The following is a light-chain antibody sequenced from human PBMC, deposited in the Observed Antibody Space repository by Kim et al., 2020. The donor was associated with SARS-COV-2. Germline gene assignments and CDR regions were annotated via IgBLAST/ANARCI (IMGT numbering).Light chain of an antibody. CDR2: GKN. CDR1: SLRNYY. Sequence: SYELTQDPAVSVALGQTVRFTCQGDSLRNYYASWYQQKPGQAPILVIYGKNNRPPGIPDRFSASDSGTTASLTITGAQAEDEADYYCCSRDNSGNHVIFGGGTQLTVL. J-gene: IGLJ2*01. CDR3: CSRDNSGNHVI. V-gene: IGLV3-19*01.